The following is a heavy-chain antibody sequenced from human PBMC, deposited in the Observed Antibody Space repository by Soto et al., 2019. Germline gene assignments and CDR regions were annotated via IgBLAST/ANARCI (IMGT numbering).Heavy chain of an antibody. CDR3: ARGNGYYETSGDFNS. CDR2: AYHRGTS. D-gene: IGHD3-22*01. V-gene: IGHV4-38-2*02. CDR1: GYSISSGYY. Sequence: PSETLALSCTVSGYSISSGYYWGWIRQPPGKGLEWIGSAYHRGTSYYNPSLQSRVTISVDTSKNQFSLRLTSVTAADTAVYYCARGNGYYETSGDFNSWGQGALVPVSS. J-gene: IGHJ4*02.